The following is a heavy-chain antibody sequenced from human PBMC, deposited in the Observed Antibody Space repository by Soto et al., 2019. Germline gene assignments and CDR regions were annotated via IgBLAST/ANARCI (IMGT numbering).Heavy chain of an antibody. D-gene: IGHD6-13*01. J-gene: IGHJ2*01. Sequence: QVQLVESGGGVVQPVNSLRLSCAASGFTFSSFALHWVRQAPGKGLEWVALISYDGSNKYYADSMKGRFTISRDNYKNTLYLQMNSLRVDDTAVYYCAREAASASSWYFDLWGRGTLVTVSS. CDR1: GFTFSSFA. CDR3: AREAASASSWYFDL. V-gene: IGHV3-30-3*01. CDR2: ISYDGSNK.